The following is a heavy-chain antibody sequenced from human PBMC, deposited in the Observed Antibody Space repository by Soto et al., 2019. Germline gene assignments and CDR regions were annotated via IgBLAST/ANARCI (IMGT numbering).Heavy chain of an antibody. V-gene: IGHV3-30*18. CDR2: ISYDGSNK. J-gene: IGHJ4*02. D-gene: IGHD3-10*01. CDR3: AKDLWFGELLPETIDY. Sequence: GGSLRLSCAASGFTFSSYGMHWVRQAPGKGLEWVAVISYDGSNKYYADSVKGRFTISRDNSKNTLYLQMNSLRAEDTAVYYCAKDLWFGELLPETIDYWGQGTLVTVSS. CDR1: GFTFSSYG.